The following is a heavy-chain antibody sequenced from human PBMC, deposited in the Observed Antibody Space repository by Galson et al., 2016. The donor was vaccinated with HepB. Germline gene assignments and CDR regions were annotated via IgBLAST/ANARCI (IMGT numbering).Heavy chain of an antibody. CDR1: GFAFSNYA. J-gene: IGHJ4*02. CDR2: ISLSGSTT. V-gene: IGHV3-23*01. Sequence: SLRLSCAASGFAFSNYAVNWVRQAPGKGLEWIASISLSGSTTYYADSVKDRFTISRDNSKSTLYLEMNNLRTEDTAIYYCAKPYTSGWLTSFDHWGQGTLVSVSS. D-gene: IGHD6-19*01. CDR3: AKPYTSGWLTSFDH.